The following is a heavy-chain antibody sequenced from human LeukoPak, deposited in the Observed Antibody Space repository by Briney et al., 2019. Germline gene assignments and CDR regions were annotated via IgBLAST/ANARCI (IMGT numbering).Heavy chain of an antibody. V-gene: IGHV4-59*01. CDR2: IYYSGST. CDR3: ARGEKYYYDSSGYPDYFDY. CDR1: GGSISSYY. Sequence: PSETLSLTCTVSGGSISSYYWSWIRQPPGKGLEWIGYIYYSGSTNYNPSLKSRVTISVDTSKNQFSLKLSSVTAADTAVYYCARGEKYYYDSSGYPDYFDYWGQGTLVTVSS. D-gene: IGHD3-22*01. J-gene: IGHJ4*02.